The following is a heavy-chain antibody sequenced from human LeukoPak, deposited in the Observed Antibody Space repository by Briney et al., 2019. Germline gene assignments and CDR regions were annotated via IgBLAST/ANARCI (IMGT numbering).Heavy chain of an antibody. V-gene: IGHV3-23*01. CDR3: APDIVVVPAAPFDY. D-gene: IGHD2-2*01. CDR1: GCTFSSYT. Sequence: GGSLRLSCAASGCTFSSYTMNWVRQAPGKGLEWVSAISGSGDITYYADSVKGRFTISRDNSKNTLYLQMNSLRAEDTAVYYCAPDIVVVPAAPFDYWGQRTLVTISS. J-gene: IGHJ4*02. CDR2: ISGSGDIT.